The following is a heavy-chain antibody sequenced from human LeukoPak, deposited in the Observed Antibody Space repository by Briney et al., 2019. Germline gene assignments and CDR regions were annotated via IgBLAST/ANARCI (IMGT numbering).Heavy chain of an antibody. V-gene: IGHV3-23*01. D-gene: IGHD3-3*01. CDR2: ISGSGGST. Sequence: PGGSLRLSCAASGFTFSSYAMSWVRQAPGKGLEWVSAISGSGGSTYYADSVKGRFTISRDNAKNSLYLQMNSLRAEDTAVYYCAREPHDGYGMDVWGQGTTVTVSS. J-gene: IGHJ6*02. CDR3: AREPHDGYGMDV. CDR1: GFTFSSYA.